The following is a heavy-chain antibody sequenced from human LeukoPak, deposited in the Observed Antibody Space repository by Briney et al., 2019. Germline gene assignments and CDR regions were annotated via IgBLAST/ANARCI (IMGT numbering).Heavy chain of an antibody. J-gene: IGHJ4*02. D-gene: IGHD3-22*01. V-gene: IGHV1-18*01. CDR3: ARVPGHYDSSGYVSLDY. Sequence: ASVKVSCKASGYTFTSYGISWVRQAPGQGLEWMGWISAYNGNTNYAQKLQGRVTMTTDTSTSTAYMELRSLRSDDTAVYYCARVPGHYDSSGYVSLDYWGQGTLVTVSS. CDR1: GYTFTSYG. CDR2: ISAYNGNT.